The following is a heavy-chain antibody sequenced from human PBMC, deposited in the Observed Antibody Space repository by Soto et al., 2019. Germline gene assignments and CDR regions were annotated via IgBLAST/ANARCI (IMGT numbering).Heavy chain of an antibody. CDR1: GFSLIVYGVS. J-gene: IGHJ5*02. D-gene: IGHD3-22*01. CDR3: AHTKDSSGFLTS. CDR2: IHWNDDK. Sequence: SGPTLVNPTQTLTLTCSFSGFSLIVYGVSVIWFRQPPGETLEWLALIHWNDDKRYSPYLKSRLTITKDTSKNQVVLTLTNLDPLDTGTYFCAHTKDSSGFLTSWGQGILVTV. V-gene: IGHV2-5*01.